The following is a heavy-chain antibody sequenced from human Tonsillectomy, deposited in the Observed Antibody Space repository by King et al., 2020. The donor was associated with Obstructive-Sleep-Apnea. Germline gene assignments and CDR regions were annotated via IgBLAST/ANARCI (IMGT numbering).Heavy chain of an antibody. Sequence: VQLQESGPGLVKPSETLSLSCTVSGYSISSAYYWGWIRQPPGKGLEWIGSMYHSGSTYYNPSLKSRVTISVDTSKNQFSLKMNSVTAADTAVYYCARGLRGEVNYPGDAFDMWGQGTMVTVSS. CDR3: ARGLRGEVNYPGDAFDM. J-gene: IGHJ3*02. CDR2: MYHSGST. D-gene: IGHD1-7*01. V-gene: IGHV4-38-2*02. CDR1: GYSISSAYY.